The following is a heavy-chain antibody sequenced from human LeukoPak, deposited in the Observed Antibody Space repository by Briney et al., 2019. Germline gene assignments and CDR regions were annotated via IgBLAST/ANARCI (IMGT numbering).Heavy chain of an antibody. CDR1: GGTFSSYA. Sequence: SVKVSCKASGGTFSSYAISWVRQAPGQGLEWMGGIIPIFGTANYAQKFQGRVTITADKSTSTAYMELSSLRSEDTAVYYCASLGLGYYGMDVWGKGTTVTVSS. V-gene: IGHV1-69*06. CDR3: ASLGLGYYGMDV. CDR2: IIPIFGTA. J-gene: IGHJ6*04.